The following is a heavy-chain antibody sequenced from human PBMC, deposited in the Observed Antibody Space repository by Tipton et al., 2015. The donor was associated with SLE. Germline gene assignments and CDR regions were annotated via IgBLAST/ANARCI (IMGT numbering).Heavy chain of an antibody. V-gene: IGHV4-39*01. D-gene: IGHD7-27*01. CDR2: IYYTGST. CDR3: ARHEDWGIDY. J-gene: IGHJ4*02. CDR1: GGSLSSSSYY. Sequence: TLSLTCTVSGGSLSSSSYYWGWIRQPPGKGLEWIGSIYYTGSTYYNPSLKSRVTISVDTSKNQFSLKRSSVTAADTAVYYCARHEDWGIDYWGQGTLVTVSS.